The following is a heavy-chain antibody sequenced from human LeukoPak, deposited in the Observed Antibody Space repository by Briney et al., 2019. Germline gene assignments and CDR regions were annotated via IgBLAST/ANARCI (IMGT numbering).Heavy chain of an antibody. CDR1: GGPIIGSY. CDR3: ARGSRYSYNEYYFDN. CDR2: IYYSGTT. D-gene: IGHD5-18*01. J-gene: IGHJ4*02. Sequence: SETLSLTCTVSGGPIIGSYWSWIRQPPGKGLEWIGYIYYSGTTYYNPSLKSRVTISVDTSKNQLSLNLSSVTAADAALYYCARGSRYSYNEYYFDNWGQGTLVTVSS. V-gene: IGHV4-59*01.